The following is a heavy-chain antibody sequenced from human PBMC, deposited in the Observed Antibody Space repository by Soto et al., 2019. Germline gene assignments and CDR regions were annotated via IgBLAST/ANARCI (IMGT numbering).Heavy chain of an antibody. CDR2: FYYTGSI. D-gene: IGHD5-18*01. CDR3: ARDNGYSYGYTLDH. Sequence: SETLSLTCTVSGGSVSSGNYYWSWIRQPPGKGLEWIGYFYYTGSINYNPSLKSRVTISIDASKNQFSLRLTSVTAADTAVYYCARDNGYSYGYTLDHWGQGTLVTVSS. V-gene: IGHV4-61*01. J-gene: IGHJ4*02. CDR1: GGSVSSGNYY.